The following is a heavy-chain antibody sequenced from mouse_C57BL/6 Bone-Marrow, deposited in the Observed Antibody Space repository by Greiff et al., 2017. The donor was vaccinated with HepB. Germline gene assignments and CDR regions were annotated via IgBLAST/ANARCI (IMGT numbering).Heavy chain of an antibody. Sequence: EVQRVESGGGLAQPGGSLKLSCAASGFTFSDYYMYWVRQTPEKRLEWVAYISNGGGSTYYPDNVKGRFTISRDNAKNTLYLQMSRLKSVYTALYYCERHENNNYDYAMDYWGQGTSVTVSS. D-gene: IGHD2-5*01. CDR2: ISNGGGST. V-gene: IGHV5-12*01. CDR1: GFTFSDYY. CDR3: ERHENNNYDYAMDY. J-gene: IGHJ4*01.